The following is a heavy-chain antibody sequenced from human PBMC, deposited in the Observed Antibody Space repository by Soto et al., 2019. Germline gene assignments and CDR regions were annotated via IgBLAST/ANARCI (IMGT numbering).Heavy chain of an antibody. Sequence: QLQLQESGSGLVKPSQTLSLTCAVSGGSISSGGYSWSWIRQPPGKGLEWIGYIYHSGSTYYNPSRKSRVTISVDRSKNQFSLKLSSMTAADTAVYYCARAGGLGAVAVDYWGQGTLVTVSS. D-gene: IGHD6-19*01. CDR1: GGSISSGGYS. J-gene: IGHJ4*02. CDR2: IYHSGST. V-gene: IGHV4-30-2*01. CDR3: ARAGGLGAVAVDY.